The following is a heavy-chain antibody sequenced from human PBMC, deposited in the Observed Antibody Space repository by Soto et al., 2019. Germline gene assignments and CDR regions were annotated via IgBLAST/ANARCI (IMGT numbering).Heavy chain of an antibody. J-gene: IGHJ4*02. CDR2: IYYSGNT. D-gene: IGHD5-12*01. CDR3: VRGGYVHAFDY. Sequence: SETLSLTCTVSGGSISYYYWGWIRQPPGKGLEWIGSIYYSGNTHYNPSLKSRVTISVDTSMNQFSLNLDSVTAVDSAVYYCVRGGYVHAFDYRGQGALVTVSS. V-gene: IGHV4-59*01. CDR1: GGSISYYY.